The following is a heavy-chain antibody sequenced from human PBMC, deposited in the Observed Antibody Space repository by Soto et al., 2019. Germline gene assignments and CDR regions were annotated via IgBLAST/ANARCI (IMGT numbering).Heavy chain of an antibody. CDR3: TGSLSFAFDI. CDR1: GFSFSDSV. V-gene: IGHV3-73*01. J-gene: IGHJ3*02. CDR2: ITSTADTYAT. Sequence: EVQLVESGGGLVQPGGSLKLSCAASGFSFSDSVMHWVRQVSGKGLEWVGRITSTADTYATAYTASVKGRFTVSRDDSKNTAYLQMHSLKTEDTAVYYCTGSLSFAFDIWGQGTMVHVSS.